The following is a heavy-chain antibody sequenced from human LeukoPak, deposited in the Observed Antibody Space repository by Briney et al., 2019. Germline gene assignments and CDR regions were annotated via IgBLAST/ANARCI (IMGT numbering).Heavy chain of an antibody. J-gene: IGHJ5*02. D-gene: IGHD6-13*01. Sequence: RTGGSLRLSCAASGFTFDDYAMHWVRQAPRKGLQWVSGISWNSGSIGYADSVKGRFTISRDNAKNSLYLQMNSLRAEDMALYYCAKGGAAGIINWFDPWGQGTLVTVCS. CDR1: GFTFDDYA. CDR3: AKGGAAGIINWFDP. V-gene: IGHV3-9*03. CDR2: ISWNSGSI.